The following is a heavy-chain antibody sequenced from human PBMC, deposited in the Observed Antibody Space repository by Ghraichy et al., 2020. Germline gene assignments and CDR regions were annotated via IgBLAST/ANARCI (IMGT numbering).Heavy chain of an antibody. V-gene: IGHV3-74*01. CDR3: VLDLGGQRGA. Sequence: GESLRLSCAASGFIFSKYWMHWVRQDPGKGPVWVSRIDEYGGTIDYADSVEGRFTISRDNARNTLYLQMNRLTDDDTALYYCVLDLGGQRGAWGQGTLVTVS. J-gene: IGHJ5*02. CDR2: IDEYGGTI. CDR1: GFIFSKYW.